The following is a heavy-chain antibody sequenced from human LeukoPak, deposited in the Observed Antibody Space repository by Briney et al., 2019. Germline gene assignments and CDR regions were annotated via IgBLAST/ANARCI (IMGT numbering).Heavy chain of an antibody. J-gene: IGHJ6*02. V-gene: IGHV3-73*01. CDR3: TRHSDPYRYGSGSYYYYGMDV. CDR2: IRSKANSYAT. CDR1: GFTFSGSA. D-gene: IGHD3-10*01. Sequence: GGSLRLSCAASGFTFSGSAMHWVRLASGKGLEWVGRIRSKANSYATAYAASVKGRFTISRDDSKNTAYLQMNSPKTEDTAVYYCTRHSDPYRYGSGSYYYYGMDVWGQGTTVTVSS.